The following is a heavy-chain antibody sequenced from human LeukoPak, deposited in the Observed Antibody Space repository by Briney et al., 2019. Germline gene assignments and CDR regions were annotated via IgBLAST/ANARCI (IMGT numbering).Heavy chain of an antibody. CDR3: AREKPLTTVTTYHFDY. CDR1: GYTCTGYY. V-gene: IGHV1-2*02. D-gene: IGHD4-17*01. CDR2: INHNSGGT. Sequence: ASVKDSCKASGYTCTGYYMHWVRQAPGQGLEWMGWINHNSGGTNSAQKFQGRVTITRDTSISIAYMELSRHSSDDTSVYYCAREKPLTTVTTYHFDYWGQGTLVTVSS. J-gene: IGHJ4*02.